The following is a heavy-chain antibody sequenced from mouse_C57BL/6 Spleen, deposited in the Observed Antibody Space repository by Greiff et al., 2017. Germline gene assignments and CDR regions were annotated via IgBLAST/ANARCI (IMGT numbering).Heavy chain of an antibody. D-gene: IGHD2-5*01. Sequence: QVQLQQPGAELVKPGASVKMSCKASGYTFTSYWITWVKQRPGQGLEWIGDIYPGSGSTNYNEKFKSKATLTVDTSSSTAYMQLSSLTSEDSAVYYCAKIGDFRYSNYWFAYWGQGTLVTVSA. CDR1: GYTFTSYW. V-gene: IGHV1-55*01. J-gene: IGHJ3*01. CDR2: IYPGSGST. CDR3: AKIGDFRYSNYWFAY.